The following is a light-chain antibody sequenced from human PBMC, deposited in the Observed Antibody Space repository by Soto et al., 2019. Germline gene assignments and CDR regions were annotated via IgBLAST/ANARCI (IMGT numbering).Light chain of an antibody. Sequence: DIQMTQSPSTLSASVGDRVTITFRASQSISSWLAWYQQKPGKAPKLLIYDASSLESGVPSRFSGSGSGTEFTLTISGLLPDDFATYYCQQYKSYSLTFGGGTKVDIK. CDR2: DAS. CDR3: QQYKSYSLT. V-gene: IGKV1-5*01. CDR1: QSISSW. J-gene: IGKJ4*01.